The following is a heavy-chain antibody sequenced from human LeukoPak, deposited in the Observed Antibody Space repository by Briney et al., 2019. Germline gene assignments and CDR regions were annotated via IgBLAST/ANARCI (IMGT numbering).Heavy chain of an antibody. Sequence: GASVKVSCKASGYTFTGYYMHWVRQAPGQGLEWMGGFIPIFGTANYAQKFQGRVTFTTDESTSTAYMELTSLRSEDTAVYFCARDRSFSSPDAFDIWGQGTMVTVSS. CDR2: FIPIFGTA. CDR1: GYTFTGYY. V-gene: IGHV1-69*05. CDR3: ARDRSFSSPDAFDI. D-gene: IGHD6-6*01. J-gene: IGHJ3*02.